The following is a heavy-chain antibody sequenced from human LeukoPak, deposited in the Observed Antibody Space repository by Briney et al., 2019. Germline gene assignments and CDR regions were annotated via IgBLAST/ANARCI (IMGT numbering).Heavy chain of an antibody. V-gene: IGHV1-69*04. D-gene: IGHD3-16*01. Sequence: SVKVSCKASGGTFSSYAISWVRQAPGQGLGWMGRIIPILGIANYAQKFQGRVTITADKSTSTVYMELSSLRSEDTAVYYCASGGGQYYFDYWGQGTLVTVSS. CDR2: IIPILGIA. CDR1: GGTFSSYA. CDR3: ASGGGQYYFDY. J-gene: IGHJ4*02.